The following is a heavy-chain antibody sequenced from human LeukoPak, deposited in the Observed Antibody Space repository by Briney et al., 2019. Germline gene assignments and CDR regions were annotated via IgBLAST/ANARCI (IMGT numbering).Heavy chain of an antibody. J-gene: IGHJ3*02. V-gene: IGHV3-7*01. CDR2: IKPNGIEK. D-gene: IGHD2-21*01. CDR1: GFTFSSYA. Sequence: GGSLRLSCAASGFTFSSYAMSWVRQAPGKGLEWVANIKPNGIEKHYADSVEGRFTISRDNAKNSLFLQMNSLRAEDTAVYHCARDLDTYVLLIAYDTFDSWGQGTMVTVSS. CDR3: ARDLDTYVLLIAYDTFDS.